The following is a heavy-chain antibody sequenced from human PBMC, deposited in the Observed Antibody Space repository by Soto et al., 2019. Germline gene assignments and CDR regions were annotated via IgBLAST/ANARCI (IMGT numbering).Heavy chain of an antibody. CDR3: ARDLKRYYDSSGYGYYYYGMDV. V-gene: IGHV1-69*13. CDR1: GGTFSSYA. D-gene: IGHD3-22*01. J-gene: IGHJ6*02. CDR2: IIPIFGTA. Sequence: SVKVSCKASGGTFSSYAISWVRQAPGQGLEWMGGIIPIFGTANYAQKFQGRVTITADESTSTAYMELSSLRSEDTAVYYCARDLKRYYDSSGYGYYYYGMDVWGQGTTVTV.